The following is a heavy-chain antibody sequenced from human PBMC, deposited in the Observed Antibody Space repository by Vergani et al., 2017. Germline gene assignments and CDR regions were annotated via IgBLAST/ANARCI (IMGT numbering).Heavy chain of an antibody. Sequence: EVQLVESGGGLVKPGGSLRLSCAASGFTFSSHSMNWVRQAPGKGLEWVSSISSSSSYIYYADSVKGRFTISRDNAKNSLYLKMNSLRAEDTAVYYCARATTVTTAGGFDPWGQGTLVTVSS. D-gene: IGHD4-11*01. J-gene: IGHJ5*02. CDR3: ARATTVTTAGGFDP. CDR2: ISSSSSYI. CDR1: GFTFSSHS. V-gene: IGHV3-21*01.